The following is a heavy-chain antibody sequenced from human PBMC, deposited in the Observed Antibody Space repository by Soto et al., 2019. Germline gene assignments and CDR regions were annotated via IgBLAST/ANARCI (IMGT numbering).Heavy chain of an antibody. CDR1: NGSISSRSSY. CDR3: ARQPTTGDTDLWFDP. V-gene: IGHV4-39*01. D-gene: IGHD2-21*01. CDR2: IYYIGNT. Sequence: PSETLSLTCIVSNGSISSRSSYWGWIRQTPGKGLEWIGSIYYIGNTYYNPSLKSRVTISIDTSKTQFSLKMNSVTAADTAVYYCARQPTTGDTDLWFDPWGQGTLVTVSS. J-gene: IGHJ5*02.